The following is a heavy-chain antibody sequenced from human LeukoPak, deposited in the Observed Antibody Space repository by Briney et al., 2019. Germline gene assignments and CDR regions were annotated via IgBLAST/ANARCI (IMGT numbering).Heavy chain of an antibody. Sequence: SETLSLTCTVSGGSISSGSYYWSWIRQPAGTGLEWIGRIYTSGSTNYNPSLKSRVTISVDTSKNQFSLKLSSVTAADTAVYYCASPKYDYGDYEEDYWGQGTLVTVSS. V-gene: IGHV4-61*02. CDR2: IYTSGST. D-gene: IGHD4-17*01. J-gene: IGHJ4*02. CDR1: GGSISSGSYY. CDR3: ASPKYDYGDYEEDY.